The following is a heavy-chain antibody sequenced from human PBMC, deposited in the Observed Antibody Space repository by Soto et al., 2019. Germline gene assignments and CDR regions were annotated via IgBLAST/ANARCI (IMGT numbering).Heavy chain of an antibody. CDR3: AKGTYYDFWSGYSPDYYYGMDV. CDR2: ISGSGGST. Sequence: PGGSLRLSCAASGFTFSSYAMSWVRQAPGKGLEWVSAISGSGGSTYYADSVKGRFTISRDNSKNTLYLQMNSLRAEDTAVYYCAKGTYYDFWSGYSPDYYYGMDVWGQGTTVTVSS. CDR1: GFTFSSYA. D-gene: IGHD3-3*01. V-gene: IGHV3-23*01. J-gene: IGHJ6*02.